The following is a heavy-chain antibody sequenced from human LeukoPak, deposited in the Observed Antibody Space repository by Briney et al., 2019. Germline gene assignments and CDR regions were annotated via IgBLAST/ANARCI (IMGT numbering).Heavy chain of an antibody. Sequence: PGGSLRLSCAASGFTFSSYWMSWVRQAPGKGLEWVANIKQDGSEKYYVDSVKGRFTISRDNAKNSLYLQMNSLRAEDTAVYYCARDINGYSYGYSLDYWGQGTLVTVSS. CDR1: GFTFSSYW. D-gene: IGHD5-18*01. J-gene: IGHJ4*02. CDR3: ARDINGYSYGYSLDY. CDR2: IKQDGSEK. V-gene: IGHV3-7*01.